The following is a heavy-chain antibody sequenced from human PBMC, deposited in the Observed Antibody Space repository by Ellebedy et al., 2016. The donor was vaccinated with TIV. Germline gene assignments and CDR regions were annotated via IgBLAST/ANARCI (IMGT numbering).Heavy chain of an antibody. V-gene: IGHV4-39*01. J-gene: IGHJ5*02. CDR3: ARHGSAHWGSYLRWFDP. CDR2: IYYSGST. CDR1: GGSVSSGSYY. D-gene: IGHD3-16*02. Sequence: SETLSLTXTVSGGSVSSGSYYWSWIRQPPGKGLEWIGSIYYSGSTYYNPSLKSRVTISVDTSKNQFSLKLSSVTAADTAVYYCARHGSAHWGSYLRWFDPWGQGTLVTVSS.